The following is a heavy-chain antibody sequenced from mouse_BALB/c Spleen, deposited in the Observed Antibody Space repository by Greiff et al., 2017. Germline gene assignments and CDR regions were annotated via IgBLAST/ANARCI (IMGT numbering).Heavy chain of an antibody. Sequence: QVQLKQSGAELVRLGVSVKISCKGSGYTFTDYAMHWVKQSHAKSLEWIGVISTYYGDASYNQKFKGKATMTVDKSSSTAYMELARLTSEDSAIYYCAREEVRRAWFAYWGQGTLVTVSA. V-gene: IGHV1S137*01. D-gene: IGHD2-14*01. CDR2: ISTYYGDA. CDR1: GYTFTDYA. J-gene: IGHJ3*01. CDR3: AREEVRRAWFAY.